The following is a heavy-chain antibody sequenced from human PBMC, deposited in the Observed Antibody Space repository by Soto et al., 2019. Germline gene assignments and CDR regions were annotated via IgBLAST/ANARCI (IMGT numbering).Heavy chain of an antibody. CDR2: ISSSSSYI. D-gene: IGHD3-22*01. CDR3: ARELYSDYYDSSGYLDY. J-gene: IGHJ4*02. V-gene: IGHV3-21*01. CDR1: GFTFSSYS. Sequence: EVQLVESGGGLVKPGGSLRLSCAASGFTFSSYSMNWVRQAPGKGLEWVSSISSSSSYIYYADSVKGRFTISRDNAKNSLYLQMNILRAEDTAVYYCARELYSDYYDSSGYLDYWGQGTLVTVSS.